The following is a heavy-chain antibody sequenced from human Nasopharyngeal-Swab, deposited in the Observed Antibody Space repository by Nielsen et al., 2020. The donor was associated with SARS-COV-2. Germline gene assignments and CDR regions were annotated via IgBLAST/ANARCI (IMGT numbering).Heavy chain of an antibody. CDR2: IYYSGST. D-gene: IGHD1-26*01. J-gene: IGHJ5*02. CDR3: ARDNSKWEPRFWFDP. V-gene: IGHV4-39*07. Sequence: PLTGLEWIGSIYYSGSTYYNPSLKSRVTISVDTSKNQFSLKLSSVTAADTAVYYCARDNSKWEPRFWFDPWGQGTLVTVSS.